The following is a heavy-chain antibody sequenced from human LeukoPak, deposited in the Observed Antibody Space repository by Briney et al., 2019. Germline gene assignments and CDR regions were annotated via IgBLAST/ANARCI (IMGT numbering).Heavy chain of an antibody. J-gene: IGHJ6*03. V-gene: IGHV3-21*01. D-gene: IGHD3-3*01. CDR2: ISSSSSYI. CDR1: GFTFSSYS. Sequence: GGSLRLSCAASGFTFSSYSMNWVRQAPGKGLGWVSSISSSSSYIYYADSVKGRFTISRDNAKNSLYLQMNSLRAEDTAVYYCARVGEGQYDFWSGYYGGFYYYYMDVWGKGTTVTVSS. CDR3: ARVGEGQYDFWSGYYGGFYYYYMDV.